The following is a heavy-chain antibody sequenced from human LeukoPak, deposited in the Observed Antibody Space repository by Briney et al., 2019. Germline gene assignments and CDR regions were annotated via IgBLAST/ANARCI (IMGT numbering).Heavy chain of an antibody. D-gene: IGHD3-22*01. CDR3: ARGYGGSAYYPFKY. V-gene: IGHV4-59*11. J-gene: IGHJ4*02. Sequence: SETLSLTCVVSGGSLSTHHWSWIRQSPGRGLEWIGYISDSGSTNYNPSLKSRVTISVDTSKNQFSLMLSSVTAADTAVYYCARGYGGSAYYPFKYWGQGTLVTVSS. CDR1: GGSLSTHH. CDR2: ISDSGST.